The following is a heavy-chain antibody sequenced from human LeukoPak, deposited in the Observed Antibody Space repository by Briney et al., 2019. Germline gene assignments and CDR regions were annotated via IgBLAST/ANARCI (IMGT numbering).Heavy chain of an antibody. J-gene: IGHJ3*02. Sequence: ASVKVSCKASGYTFSGYYMHWVRQAPGQGLEWMGWINPNSGDTHYAQNFQGRVTMTRDTSISTAYMEVSRLTSNDTAVYYCAENGGSERIFDIGGKGKMAPVSS. CDR1: GYTFSGYY. D-gene: IGHD3-16*01. CDR2: INPNSGDT. V-gene: IGHV1-2*02. CDR3: AENGGSERIFDI.